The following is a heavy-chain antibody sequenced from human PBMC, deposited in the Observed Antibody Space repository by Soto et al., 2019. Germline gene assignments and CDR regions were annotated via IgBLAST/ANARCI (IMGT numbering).Heavy chain of an antibody. J-gene: IGHJ6*02. CDR3: ARDLSTYSPDYGDYVGKNQPYYYYGMDV. Sequence: GGSLRLSCAASGFTFSSYGMHWVRQAPGKGLEWVAVIWYDGSNKYYADSVKGRFTISRDNSKNTLYLQMNSLRAEDTAVYYCARDLSTYSPDYGDYVGKNQPYYYYGMDVWGQGTTVTVSS. CDR2: IWYDGSNK. CDR1: GFTFSSYG. V-gene: IGHV3-33*01. D-gene: IGHD4-17*01.